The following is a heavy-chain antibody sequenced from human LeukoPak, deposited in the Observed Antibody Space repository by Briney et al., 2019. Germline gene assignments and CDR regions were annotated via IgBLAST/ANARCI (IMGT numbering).Heavy chain of an antibody. Sequence: GGSLRLSCAASGFTFNTYTLHWVRQAPGKGLEGVAVISYDGSNKYYADSVKGRFTISRDNSKNTLYLHMDSLRPEDTALYYCAQDFQEFSGSSADFDCWGQGTPVTVSS. J-gene: IGHJ4*02. CDR1: GFTFNTYT. CDR3: AQDFQEFSGSSADFDC. V-gene: IGHV3-30*04. CDR2: ISYDGSNK. D-gene: IGHD1-26*01.